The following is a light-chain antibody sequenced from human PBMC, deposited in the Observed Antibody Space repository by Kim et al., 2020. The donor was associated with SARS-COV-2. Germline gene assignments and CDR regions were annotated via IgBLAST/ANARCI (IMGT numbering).Light chain of an antibody. J-gene: IGKJ2*01. V-gene: IGKV1D-16*01. CDR2: AAS. Sequence: ASEGDRVTITCRASQGISSWLAWYQQKPEKAPKSLIYAASNLQSGVPSRFSGSGSGTEFTLTISSLQPEDFATYYCQQYKSYPYTFGQGTKLEI. CDR1: QGISSW. CDR3: QQYKSYPYT.